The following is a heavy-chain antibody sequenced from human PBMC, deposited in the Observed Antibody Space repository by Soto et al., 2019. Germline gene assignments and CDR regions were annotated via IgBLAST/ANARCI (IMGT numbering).Heavy chain of an antibody. V-gene: IGHV3-30*18. CDR1: GFTFRSYG. CDR3: AKDGDAGGADYYFDY. D-gene: IGHD1-26*01. Sequence: GGSLRLSCAASGFTFRSYGMHWVRQAPGKGLEWVTVISYDGRDKKFADSVKGRFTISRDNSKDTLYLQMNSLRTEDTAVYYCAKDGDAGGADYYFDYWGQGTRVTVSS. J-gene: IGHJ4*02. CDR2: ISYDGRDK.